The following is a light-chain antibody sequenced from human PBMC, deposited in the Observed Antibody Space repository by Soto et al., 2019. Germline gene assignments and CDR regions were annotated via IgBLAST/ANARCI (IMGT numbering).Light chain of an antibody. V-gene: IGKV3D-15*01. CDR1: QSVFSK. Sequence: EMVMTQSPGTLSVSPGERVTLSGMASQSVFSKLAWYQQKPGQAPTLLIYGASRRATGIPDRFSGSASGTDFTLTISSLQPDDFATYYCQHYNSYSEAFGQGTKVDIK. CDR3: QHYNSYSEA. CDR2: GAS. J-gene: IGKJ1*01.